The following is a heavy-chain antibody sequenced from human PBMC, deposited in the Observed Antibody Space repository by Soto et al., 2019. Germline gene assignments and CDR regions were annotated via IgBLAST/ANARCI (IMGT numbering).Heavy chain of an antibody. J-gene: IGHJ6*02. CDR1: GYTFTSYG. CDR2: ISAYNGNT. V-gene: IGHV1-18*04. CDR3: ARDPGDIVVVPAAIPIPNYYYYYGMDV. Sequence: ASVKVSCKASGYTFTSYGISWVRQAPGQGLEWMGWISAYNGNTKYAQKLQGRVTMTTDTSTSTAYMELRSLRSDDTAVYYCARDPGDIVVVPAAIPIPNYYYYYGMDVWGQGTTVTVSS. D-gene: IGHD2-2*02.